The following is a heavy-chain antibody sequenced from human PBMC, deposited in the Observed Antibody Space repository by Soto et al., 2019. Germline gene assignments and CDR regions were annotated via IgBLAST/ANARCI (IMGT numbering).Heavy chain of an antibody. CDR3: ARDPDSTYEGYMDV. D-gene: IGHD4-4*01. CDR1: GYTYTSYG. V-gene: IGHV1-18*01. J-gene: IGHJ6*03. CDR2: ISAYNGNT. Sequence: QVQLVQSGAEVKKPGASVKVSCKASGYTYTSYGISWVRQAPGEGLEWMGWISAYNGNTNYAQKLQGRVTMTTDTSTSTAYMELRSLRSDDTAVSYCARDPDSTYEGYMDVWGKGTTVTVSS.